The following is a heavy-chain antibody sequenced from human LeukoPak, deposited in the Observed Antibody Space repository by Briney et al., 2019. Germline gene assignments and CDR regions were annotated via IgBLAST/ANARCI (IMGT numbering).Heavy chain of an antibody. CDR1: GYTLTELS. V-gene: IGHV1-24*01. J-gene: IGHJ6*02. D-gene: IGHD5-12*01. CDR2: FDPEDGET. Sequence: ASVKVSCKVSGYTLTELSMHWVRQAPGKGLEWMGGFDPEDGETIYAQKLQGRVTMTTDTSTSTAYMELRSLRSDDTAVYYCATLNVDIVATTDYYYYGMDVWGQGTTVTVSS. CDR3: ATLNVDIVATTDYYYYGMDV.